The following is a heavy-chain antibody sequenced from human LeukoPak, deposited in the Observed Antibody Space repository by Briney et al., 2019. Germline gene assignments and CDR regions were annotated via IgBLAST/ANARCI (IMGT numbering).Heavy chain of an antibody. Sequence: KSSETLSLTCTVSGGSISSCYWSWIRQPPGKGLEWIGYIYYSGSTNYNLSLKSRVTISVDTSKNQFSLKLSSVTAADTAVYYCARRVNYYGSGSYYFDPWGQGTLVTVSS. CDR2: IYYSGST. CDR3: ARRVNYYGSGSYYFDP. D-gene: IGHD3-10*01. J-gene: IGHJ5*02. V-gene: IGHV4-59*08. CDR1: GGSISSCY.